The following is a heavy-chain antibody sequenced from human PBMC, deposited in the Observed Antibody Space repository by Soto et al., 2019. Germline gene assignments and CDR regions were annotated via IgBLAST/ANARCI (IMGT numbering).Heavy chain of an antibody. J-gene: IGHJ6*02. D-gene: IGHD1-1*01. CDR3: ARDGTGTTFFYYYYYGMDV. CDR2: ISAYNGNT. CDR1: GYTFTSYG. V-gene: IGHV1-18*01. Sequence: ASVKVSCKASGYTFTSYGISWVRRAPGQGLEWMGWISAYNGNTNYAQKLQGRVTMTTDTSTSTAYMELRSLRSDDTAVYYCARDGTGTTFFYYYYYGMDVWGQGTTVTVS.